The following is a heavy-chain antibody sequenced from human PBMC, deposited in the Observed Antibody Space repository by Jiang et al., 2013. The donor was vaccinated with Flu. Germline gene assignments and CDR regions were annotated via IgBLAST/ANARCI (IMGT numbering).Heavy chain of an antibody. Sequence: KPTQTLTLTCTFSGFSLSTSGVGVGWIRQPPGKALEWLALIYWNDDKRYSPSLKSRLTITKDTSKNQVVLTMTNMDPVDTATYYCAHHATGYSSGWYTLDYWGQGTLVTVSS. V-gene: IGHV2-5*01. CDR1: GFSLSTSGVG. D-gene: IGHD6-19*01. J-gene: IGHJ4*02. CDR2: IYWNDDK. CDR3: AHHATGYSSGWYTLDY.